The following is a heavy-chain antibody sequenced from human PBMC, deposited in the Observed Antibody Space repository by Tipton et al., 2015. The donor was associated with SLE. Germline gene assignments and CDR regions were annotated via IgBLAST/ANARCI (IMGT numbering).Heavy chain of an antibody. D-gene: IGHD2-8*01. CDR1: GGSISTSDFC. CDR3: GRQEWVTKPNGVDS. J-gene: IGHJ5*01. CDR2: IFYSGST. Sequence: LRLSCTVSGGSISTSDFCWGWIRQPPGKGLEWIGSIFYSGSTYYNPSLKSRVTISVDTSKNQFSLNLSSVTAADTAVYYCGRQEWVTKPNGVDSWGQGTLVTVSS. V-gene: IGHV4-39*01.